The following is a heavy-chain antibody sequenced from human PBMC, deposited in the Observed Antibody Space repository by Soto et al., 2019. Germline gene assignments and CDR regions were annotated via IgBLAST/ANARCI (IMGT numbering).Heavy chain of an antibody. J-gene: IGHJ5*02. Sequence: KPSEALSLTCTVSGGSISSGDYYWSWIRQPPGKGLEWIGYIYYSGSTYYNPSLKSRVTISVDTSKNQFSLKLSSVTAADTAVYYCARDRNDYGDYVTSANWFDPWGQGTLVTVSS. CDR1: GGSISSGDYY. V-gene: IGHV4-30-4*01. CDR2: IYYSGST. CDR3: ARDRNDYGDYVTSANWFDP. D-gene: IGHD4-17*01.